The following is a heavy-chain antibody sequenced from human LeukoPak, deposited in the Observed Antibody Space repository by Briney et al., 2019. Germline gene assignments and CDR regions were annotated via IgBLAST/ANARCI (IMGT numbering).Heavy chain of an antibody. CDR3: ARETAVAALDY. Sequence: GGSLRLSCAASGFTFSSYWMSWVRQAPGKGLEWVANIKQDGSEKYYVDSVKGRFTIARDNAKNSLYLQMNSLRAEDTAVYYCARETAVAALDYWGQGTLVTVSS. CDR2: IKQDGSEK. V-gene: IGHV3-7*01. CDR1: GFTFSSYW. J-gene: IGHJ4*02. D-gene: IGHD6-19*01.